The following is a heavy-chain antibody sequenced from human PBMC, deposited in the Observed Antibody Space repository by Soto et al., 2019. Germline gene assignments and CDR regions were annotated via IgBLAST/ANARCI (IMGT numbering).Heavy chain of an antibody. CDR3: ARGQQVSTMRGVQGFDY. V-gene: IGHV3-53*02. Sequence: EVQLVETGGGLIQPGGSLRLSCAASGFSISSNYMTWVRQAPGKGLEWVSLLYSGGTSYYADSVKGRFTISRDNSKNTLFLQMNRRKTEDTAVYYCARGQQVSTMRGVQGFDYWGQGTLVTVSS. J-gene: IGHJ4*02. D-gene: IGHD3-10*01. CDR2: LYSGGTS. CDR1: GFSISSNY.